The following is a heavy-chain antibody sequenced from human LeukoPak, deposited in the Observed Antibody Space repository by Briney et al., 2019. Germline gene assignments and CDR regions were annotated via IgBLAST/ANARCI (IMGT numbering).Heavy chain of an antibody. J-gene: IGHJ3*02. CDR3: ARGGGCGGDCDAFDI. CDR2: IYYSGST. D-gene: IGHD2-21*02. Sequence: SSETLSLTCTVSGGSISSCYWSWIRQPPGKGLEWIGYIYYSGSTNYNPSLKSRVTISVDTSKNQFSLKLSSVTAADTAVYYCARGGGCGGDCDAFDIWGQGTMVTVSS. V-gene: IGHV4-59*01. CDR1: GGSISSCY.